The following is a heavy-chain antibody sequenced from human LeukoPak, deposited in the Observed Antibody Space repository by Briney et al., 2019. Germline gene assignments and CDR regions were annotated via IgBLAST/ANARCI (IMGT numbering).Heavy chain of an antibody. V-gene: IGHV4-34*01. D-gene: IGHD2-2*01. J-gene: IGHJ3*02. Sequence: SETLSLTCAVYGGSFSGYYWSWIRQPPGKGLEWIGEINHSGSTNYNPPLKSRVTISVDTSKNQFSLKLSSVTAADTAVYYCAAVRDIVVVPAARDAFDIWGQGTMVTVSS. CDR2: INHSGST. CDR1: GGSFSGYY. CDR3: AAVRDIVVVPAARDAFDI.